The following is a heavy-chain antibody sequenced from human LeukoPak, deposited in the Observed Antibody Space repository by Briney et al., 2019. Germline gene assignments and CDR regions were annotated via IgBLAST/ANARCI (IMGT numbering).Heavy chain of an antibody. D-gene: IGHD4-23*01. CDR2: INQDVSET. CDR3: ARDRGYSSFDY. V-gene: IGHV3-7*01. J-gene: IGHJ4*02. Sequence: PGGSLSLSCAASGFTFSSYWMSWVRQAPGKGLEWVANINQDVSETNYVDSVKGRFTISRDNAKNSLYLQMTSLRVEDTAVYYCARDRGYSSFDYWGQGTLVTVSS. CDR1: GFTFSSYW.